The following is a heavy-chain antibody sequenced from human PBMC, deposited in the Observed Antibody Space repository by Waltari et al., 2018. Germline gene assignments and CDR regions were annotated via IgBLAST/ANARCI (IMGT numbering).Heavy chain of an antibody. J-gene: IGHJ4*02. V-gene: IGHV3-74*01. CDR3: ARDLYDTGSGDYPGRDF. CDR1: GFTFSTFW. Sequence: EVQLVESGGVLVHPGGSLRLSCEASGFTFSTFWMHWVRKAPGKGLVWVSRIDSGGSDTSYAGSVKGRFTISRDNTKNTLYLQMNSLRGEDTGVYYCARDLYDTGSGDYPGRDFWGQGTLVTVAS. CDR2: IDSGGSDT. D-gene: IGHD1-26*01.